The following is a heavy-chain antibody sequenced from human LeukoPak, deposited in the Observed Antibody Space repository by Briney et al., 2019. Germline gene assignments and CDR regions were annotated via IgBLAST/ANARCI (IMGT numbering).Heavy chain of an antibody. J-gene: IGHJ4*02. D-gene: IGHD5-18*01. V-gene: IGHV4-34*01. CDR3: ARALDTAMADDDY. CDR2: INHSGST. Sequence: SETLSLTCAVYGGSFSGYYWSWIRQPPGKGLEWIGEINHSGSTNYNPSLKSRVTISVDTSKNQFSLKLSSVTAADTAVYYCARALDTAMADDDYWGQGTLVTVSS. CDR1: GGSFSGYY.